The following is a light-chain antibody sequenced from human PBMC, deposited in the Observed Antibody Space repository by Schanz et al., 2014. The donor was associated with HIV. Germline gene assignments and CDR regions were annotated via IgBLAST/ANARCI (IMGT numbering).Light chain of an antibody. CDR1: QSLSSSSNSKIY. CDR2: WAS. Sequence: DIVMTQSPDSLAVALGERATINCRSSQSLSSSSNSKIYLAWYQQKPGQPPNLLIYWASTREFGVPDRFSGSGSGTDFSLTISSLQAEDVATYYCQQFYSSPPTFGQGTKVEIK. J-gene: IGKJ1*01. V-gene: IGKV4-1*01. CDR3: QQFYSSPPT.